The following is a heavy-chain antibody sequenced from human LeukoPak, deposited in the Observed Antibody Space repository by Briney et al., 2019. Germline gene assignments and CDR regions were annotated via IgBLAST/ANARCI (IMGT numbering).Heavy chain of an antibody. Sequence: SGTLSLTCTVSGGSISSYYWSWIRQPPGKGREWIGYIYYSGSTNYNPSLKSRVTISVDTSKNQFSLKLSSVTAADTAVYYCATGGGSYNEAFDIWGQGTMVTVSS. CDR1: GGSISSYY. J-gene: IGHJ3*02. D-gene: IGHD1-26*01. CDR2: IYYSGST. V-gene: IGHV4-59*01. CDR3: ATGGGSYNEAFDI.